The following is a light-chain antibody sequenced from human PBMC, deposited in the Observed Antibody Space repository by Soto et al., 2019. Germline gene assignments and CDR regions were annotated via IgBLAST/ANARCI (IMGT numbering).Light chain of an antibody. CDR2: DAS. Sequence: EIVLTQSPATLSLSPGEKATLSCRDSQSVSSYLAWYQQKPGQAPRLLISDASNRATGIPARFSGSGSGTDFSLTISSLEAEDFAVYYCQQRSNWPWTFGQGTKV. CDR3: QQRSNWPWT. CDR1: QSVSSY. J-gene: IGKJ1*01. V-gene: IGKV3-11*01.